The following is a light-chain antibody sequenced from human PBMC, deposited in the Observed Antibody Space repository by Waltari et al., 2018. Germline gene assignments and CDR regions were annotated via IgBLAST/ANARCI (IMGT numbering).Light chain of an antibody. CDR3: QQYNKWPPYT. CDR1: QSVGSD. Sequence: EIVTTQSQATPSLSPGERAPLPCRARQSVGSDVAWNQQKPGRAPNLLIHGASTRVTGIPARFSGSGSGTEFTLTISSLQSEDFAVYYCQQYNKWPPYTFGQGTKLEIK. CDR2: GAS. V-gene: IGKV3-15*01. J-gene: IGKJ2*01.